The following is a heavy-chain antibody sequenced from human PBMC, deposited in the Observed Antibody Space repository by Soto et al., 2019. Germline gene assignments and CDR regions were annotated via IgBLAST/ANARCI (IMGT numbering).Heavy chain of an antibody. Sequence: SVKVSCKASGGTFSSYAISWVRQAPGQGLEWMGGIIPIFGTANYAQKFQGRVTITADESTSTAYMELSSLRSEDTAVYYCARERRGNWNYSRLYYYYGMDVWGHGTSVTGSS. CDR3: ARERRGNWNYSRLYYYYGMDV. D-gene: IGHD1-7*01. J-gene: IGHJ6*02. V-gene: IGHV1-69*13. CDR1: GGTFSSYA. CDR2: IIPIFGTA.